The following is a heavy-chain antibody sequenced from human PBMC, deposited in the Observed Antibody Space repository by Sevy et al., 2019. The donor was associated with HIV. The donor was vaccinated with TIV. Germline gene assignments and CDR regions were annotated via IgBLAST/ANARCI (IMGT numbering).Heavy chain of an antibody. Sequence: GGSLRLSCAASGFFLNTYAMTWVRQAPGKGLEWVSVISNSGDRTYYADSVKGRFTISRDNSKNTLYLQMISLRAEDTAVYYCAKTLGAIASPFDYRGQGPLVTVSS. V-gene: IGHV3-23*01. J-gene: IGHJ4*02. CDR2: ISNSGDRT. D-gene: IGHD7-27*01. CDR3: AKTLGAIASPFDY. CDR1: GFFLNTYA.